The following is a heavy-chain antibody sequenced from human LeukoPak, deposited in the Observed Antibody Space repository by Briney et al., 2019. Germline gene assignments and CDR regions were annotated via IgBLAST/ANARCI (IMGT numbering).Heavy chain of an antibody. CDR3: ARPHCSSTSCYFDSPFDP. CDR1: GGSISSSSYY. Sequence: KPSETLSLTCTVSGGSISSSSYYWGWIRQPPGKGLEWIGSIYYSGSTYYNPSLKSRVTISVDTSKNQFSRKLSSVTAADTAVYYCARPHCSSTSCYFDSPFDPWGQGTLVTVSS. J-gene: IGHJ5*02. V-gene: IGHV4-39*01. CDR2: IYYSGST. D-gene: IGHD2-2*01.